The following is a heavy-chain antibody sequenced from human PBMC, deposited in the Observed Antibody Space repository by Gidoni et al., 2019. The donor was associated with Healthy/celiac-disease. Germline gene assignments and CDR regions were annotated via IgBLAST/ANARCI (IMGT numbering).Heavy chain of an antibody. Sequence: EVQLLESGGGLVQPGGSLRLSCAASGFTFSSYAMSWVRQAPGKGLEWVSAISGSGGSKYYADHVKGRFTISRDNSKNTLYLQMNSLRAEDTAVYYCAKVVGYSGSYGITEYFQHWGQGTLVTVSS. CDR1: GFTFSSYA. J-gene: IGHJ1*01. CDR2: ISGSGGSK. V-gene: IGHV3-23*01. CDR3: AKVVGYSGSYGITEYFQH. D-gene: IGHD1-26*01.